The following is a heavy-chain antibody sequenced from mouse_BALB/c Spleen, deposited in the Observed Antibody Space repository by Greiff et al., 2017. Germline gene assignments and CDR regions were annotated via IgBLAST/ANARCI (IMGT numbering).Heavy chain of an antibody. CDR2: IDPANGNT. J-gene: IGHJ1*01. CDR1: GFNIKDTY. CDR3: ARSGDGYFDWYFDV. D-gene: IGHD2-3*01. V-gene: IGHV14-3*02. Sequence: EVQRVESGAELVKPGASVKLSCTASGFNIKDTYMHWVKQRPEQGLEWIGRIDPANGNTKYDPKFQGKATITADTSANTAYLQLSSLTSEDTAVYYCARSGDGYFDWYFDVWGAGTTVTVSS.